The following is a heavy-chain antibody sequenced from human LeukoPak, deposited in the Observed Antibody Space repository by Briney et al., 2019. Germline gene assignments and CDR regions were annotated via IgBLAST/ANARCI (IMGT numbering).Heavy chain of an antibody. J-gene: IGHJ6*02. CDR2: IYYSGST. CDR1: GGSISSYY. V-gene: IGHV4-59*08. Sequence: SETLSLTCTVSGGSISSYYRSWLRHPPGKAVEWIGYIYYSGSTNYNPSLKSRVTISVDTSKNQFSLKLSSVTAADTAVYYCARHLSGYYYGMDVWGQGTTVTVSS. D-gene: IGHD3-10*01. CDR3: ARHLSGYYYGMDV.